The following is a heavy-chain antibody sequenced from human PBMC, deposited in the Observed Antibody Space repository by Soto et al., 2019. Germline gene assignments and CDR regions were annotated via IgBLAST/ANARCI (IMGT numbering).Heavy chain of an antibody. J-gene: IGHJ4*02. D-gene: IGHD2-15*01. V-gene: IGHV3-15*07. CDR3: STDEDTAFNY. Sequence: GGSLRLSCAASGFTFINAWMNWVRQAPGKGLEWVGRIKSKIEGGTTDYAAPVKGRFSISRDDSKSTLYLQMTSLKTDDTAVYYCSTDEDTAFNYWGQGSLVTVSS. CDR1: GFTFINAW. CDR2: IKSKIEGGTT.